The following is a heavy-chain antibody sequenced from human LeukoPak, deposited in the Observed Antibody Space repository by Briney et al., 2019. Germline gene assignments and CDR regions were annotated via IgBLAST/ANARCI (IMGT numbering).Heavy chain of an antibody. D-gene: IGHD3-3*01. Sequence: SETLSLTCTVSGGSISSSSYYWGWIRQPPGKGLEWIGSIYYSGSTYYNPSLKSRVTISVDTSKNQFSLKLSSVTAADTAVYYCARHLXRSAAHASYYDFWSGYLTNWFDPWGQGTLVTVSS. CDR3: ARHLXRSAAHASYYDFWSGYLTNWFDP. J-gene: IGHJ5*02. CDR2: IYYSGST. V-gene: IGHV4-39*01. CDR1: GGSISSSSYY.